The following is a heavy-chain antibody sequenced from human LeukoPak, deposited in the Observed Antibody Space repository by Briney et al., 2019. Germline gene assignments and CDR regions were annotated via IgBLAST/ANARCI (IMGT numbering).Heavy chain of an antibody. CDR2: ISAYNGNT. V-gene: IGHV1-18*01. CDR1: GYTFTSYG. J-gene: IGHJ4*02. CDR3: ARVEYDFWSGYYTGAIDY. D-gene: IGHD3-3*01. Sequence: ASVKVSCKASGYTFTSYGISWVRQAPGQGLEWMGWISAYNGNTNYAQKLQGRVTMTTDTSTSTAYMELRSLRSDDTAVYYCARVEYDFWSGYYTGAIDYWGQGTLVTVSS.